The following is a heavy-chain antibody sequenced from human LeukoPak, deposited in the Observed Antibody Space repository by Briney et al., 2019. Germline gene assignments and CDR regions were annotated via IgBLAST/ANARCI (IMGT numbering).Heavy chain of an antibody. CDR3: ARDALRGGYDFDY. CDR2: ISSSSSYI. J-gene: IGHJ4*02. V-gene: IGHV3-21*01. CDR1: GYTFSSYS. D-gene: IGHD5-12*01. Sequence: PGGSLRLSCAASGYTFSSYSMNWVRQAPGKGLEWVSSISSSSSYIYYADSVKGRFTISRDNAKNSLYLQMNSLRAEDTAVYYCARDALRGGYDFDYWGQGTLVTVSS.